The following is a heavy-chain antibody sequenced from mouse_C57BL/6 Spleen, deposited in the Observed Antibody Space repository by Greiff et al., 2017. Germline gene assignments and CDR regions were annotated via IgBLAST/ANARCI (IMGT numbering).Heavy chain of an antibody. CDR3: AGGSSYGEYFDY. J-gene: IGHJ2*01. D-gene: IGHD1-1*01. Sequence: VQLQQSGPELVKPGASVKISCKASGYAFSSSWMNWVKQRPGKGLEWIGRIYPGDGDTNYNGKFKGKATLTADKSSSTAYMQLSSLTSEDSVVYFCAGGSSYGEYFDYWGQGTTLTVSS. V-gene: IGHV1-82*01. CDR2: IYPGDGDT. CDR1: GYAFSSSW.